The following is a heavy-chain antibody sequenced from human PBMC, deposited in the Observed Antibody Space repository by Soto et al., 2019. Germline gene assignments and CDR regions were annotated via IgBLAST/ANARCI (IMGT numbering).Heavy chain of an antibody. CDR2: IYYSGST. Sequence: SETLSLTCTVSGGSISSYYWSWIRQPPGKGLEWIGYIYYSGSTNYNPSLKSRVTISVDTSKNQFSLKLSSVTAEDTAVYYCARQDSSSWYRSWGQGTLVTVSS. D-gene: IGHD6-13*01. CDR3: ARQDSSSWYRS. J-gene: IGHJ4*02. V-gene: IGHV4-59*01. CDR1: GGSISSYY.